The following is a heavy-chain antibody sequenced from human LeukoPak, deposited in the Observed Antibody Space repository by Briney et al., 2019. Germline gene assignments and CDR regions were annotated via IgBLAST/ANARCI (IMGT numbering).Heavy chain of an antibody. D-gene: IGHD3-16*01. V-gene: IGHV3-48*03. Sequence: PGGSLRLSCAASGFTFSNYEMNWVRQAPGKGLEWVSFISSSGNTRYYADSVRGRFTISRDNAKNSVYLQMNSLGGEDTAVYFCARDQEAEYTDGGIAYWGRGTLVTVSS. CDR3: ARDQEAEYTDGGIAY. CDR1: GFTFSNYE. J-gene: IGHJ4*02. CDR2: ISSSGNTR.